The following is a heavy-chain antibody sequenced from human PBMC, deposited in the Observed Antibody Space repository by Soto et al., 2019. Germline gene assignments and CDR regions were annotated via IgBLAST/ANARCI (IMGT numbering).Heavy chain of an antibody. CDR3: VRLPLLLYSDSSGYPSYYFDY. Sequence: GESLKISCKGSGYSFTSYWIGWVRQMPGKGLEWMGIIYPGDSDTRYSPSFQGQVTISADKSISTAYLKWSSLKASDTAMYYCVRLPLLLYSDSSGYPSYYFDYWGQGTLVTVSS. CDR2: IYPGDSDT. D-gene: IGHD3-22*01. V-gene: IGHV5-51*01. J-gene: IGHJ4*02. CDR1: GYSFTSYW.